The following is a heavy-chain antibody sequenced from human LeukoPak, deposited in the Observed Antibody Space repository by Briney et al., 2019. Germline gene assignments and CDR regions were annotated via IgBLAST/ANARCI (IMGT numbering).Heavy chain of an antibody. V-gene: IGHV4-59*01. CDR3: ARGNVTYYDFWSGYSVKNYMDV. Sequence: NPSETLSLTCTVSGGSISSYYRSWIRQPPGKGLEWIGYIYYSGSTNYNPSLKSRVTISVDTSKNQFSLKLSSVTAADTAVYYCARGNVTYYDFWSGYSVKNYMDVWGKGTTATVSS. J-gene: IGHJ6*03. D-gene: IGHD3-3*01. CDR2: IYYSGST. CDR1: GGSISSYY.